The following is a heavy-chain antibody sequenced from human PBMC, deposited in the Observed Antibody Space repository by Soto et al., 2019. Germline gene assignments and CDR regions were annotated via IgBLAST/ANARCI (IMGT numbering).Heavy chain of an antibody. CDR1: GFTFSNAW. Sequence: EVQLVESGGGLVKPGGSLRLSCAASGFTFSNAWMSWVRQAPGKGLEWVGRIKSETDGGTTDYAAPVKGRFTISRDDSKNTLYLQMTSVKTEGTAVYFCSPTWFVVITTGYYRYWGQVTLVTVSS. D-gene: IGHD2-2*01. CDR3: SPTWFVVITTGYYRY. V-gene: IGHV3-15*01. CDR2: IKSETDGGTT. J-gene: IGHJ4*02.